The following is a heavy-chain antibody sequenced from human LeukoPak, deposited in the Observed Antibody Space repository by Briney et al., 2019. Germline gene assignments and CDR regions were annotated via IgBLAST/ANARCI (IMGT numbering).Heavy chain of an antibody. CDR1: GFTFSSYA. J-gene: IGHJ4*02. V-gene: IGHV3-30-3*01. D-gene: IGHD6-19*01. Sequence: GGSLRLSCAASGFTFSSYAMSWVRQAPGKGLEWVAVISYDGSNKYYADSVKGRFTISRDNSKNTLYLQMNSLRAEDTAVYYCASGGYSSGWYRGYFDYWGQGTLVTVSS. CDR2: ISYDGSNK. CDR3: ASGGYSSGWYRGYFDY.